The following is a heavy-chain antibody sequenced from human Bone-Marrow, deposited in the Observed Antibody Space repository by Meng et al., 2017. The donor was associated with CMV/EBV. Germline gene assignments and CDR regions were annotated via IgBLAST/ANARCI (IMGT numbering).Heavy chain of an antibody. CDR1: GGSFSGYY. CDR3: ARRGMRWAYYFDY. J-gene: IGHJ4*02. CDR2: INHSGIT. D-gene: IGHD2-8*01. V-gene: IGHV4-34*01. Sequence: SEPLSLTCAVYGGSFSGYYWSWIRQPPGKGLEWIGEINHSGITNYNPSLKSRVIISVDMSKNQFSLKLSSVTAADTAVYYCARRGMRWAYYFDYWGQGTLVTVSS.